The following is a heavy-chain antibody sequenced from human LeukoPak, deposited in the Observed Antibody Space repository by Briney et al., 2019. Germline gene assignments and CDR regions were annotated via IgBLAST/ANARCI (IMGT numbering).Heavy chain of an antibody. V-gene: IGHV3-53*01. CDR1: GFTVSIRH. Sequence: GGSLRLSCAASGFTVSIRHMSWVRQAPRKGLEWVSIIYADGRTYYADSVKGRFTISRDNSKNTLSLQMNSLRAEDTAVYYCARDPSYSGSYDYMDVWGKGTTVTVPS. J-gene: IGHJ6*03. D-gene: IGHD1-26*01. CDR2: IYADGRT. CDR3: ARDPSYSGSYDYMDV.